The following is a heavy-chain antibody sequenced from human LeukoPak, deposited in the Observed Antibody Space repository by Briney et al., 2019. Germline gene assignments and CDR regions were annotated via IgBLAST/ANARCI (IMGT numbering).Heavy chain of an antibody. V-gene: IGHV3-74*01. Sequence: PRGSLRLSCTASGLTFSSYWMHWVRQAPVQRLIRVSRTNSHGSSTSYAASVKVRFTISRDNAKNTLYLQMNSLRAEDTAVYYCTCIAARRGVDYWGQGTLVTVSS. D-gene: IGHD6-6*01. CDR1: GLTFSSYW. CDR2: TNSHGSST. CDR3: TCIAARRGVDY. J-gene: IGHJ4*02.